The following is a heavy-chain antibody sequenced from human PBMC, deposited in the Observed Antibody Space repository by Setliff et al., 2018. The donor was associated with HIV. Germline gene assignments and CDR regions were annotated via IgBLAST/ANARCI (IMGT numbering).Heavy chain of an antibody. CDR3: ARDYYDPAGNAFDI. J-gene: IGHJ3*02. CDR2: INPNNGGT. D-gene: IGHD3-22*01. CDR1: GYTFTGYY. V-gene: IGHV1-2*02. Sequence: ASVKVSCKASGYTFTGYYMHWVRQAPGQGLEWMGWINPNNGGTNYAQKFQGRVTMTRDTSISTAYMELSRLRSDDTAVYYCARDYYDPAGNAFDIWGQGTMVTVSS.